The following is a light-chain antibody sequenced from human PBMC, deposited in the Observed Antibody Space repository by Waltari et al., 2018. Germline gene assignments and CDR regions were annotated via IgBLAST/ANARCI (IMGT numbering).Light chain of an antibody. Sequence: EIVLTQSPATLSLSPGARATLACRASQSVSSQLAWYQQRPGQAPRLLIYDASNRATGIPARFSGSGSGTDFTLTISSLEPEDFAVYYCQQRRNWPRTFGQGTKLEIK. CDR2: DAS. CDR3: QQRRNWPRT. CDR1: QSVSSQ. V-gene: IGKV3-11*01. J-gene: IGKJ2*01.